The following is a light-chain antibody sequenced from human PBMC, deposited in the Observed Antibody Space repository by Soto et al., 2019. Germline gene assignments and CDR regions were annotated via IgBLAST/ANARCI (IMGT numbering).Light chain of an antibody. CDR1: QSISSY. J-gene: IGKJ1*01. Sequence: DILLTQSPSTLSVSTGERATLTCRASQSISSYLAWYQQKPGKAPRLLIYNASKMESGVPARFSGSGSGTDFTLTISSLQPEDFAVYYCQQYRNYPWTFGQGTKVEIK. V-gene: IGKV3-11*01. CDR2: NAS. CDR3: QQYRNYPWT.